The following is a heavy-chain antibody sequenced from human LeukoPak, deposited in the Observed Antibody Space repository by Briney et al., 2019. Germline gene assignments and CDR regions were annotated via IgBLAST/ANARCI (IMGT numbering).Heavy chain of an antibody. CDR1: GLTVSSNY. CDR3: AREKGYYFDY. Sequence: GGSLRLSCAASGLTVSSNYMSWVRQAPGKGLEWVSVIYSGGSTYYADSVKGRFIISRDNSKNTLYLQMNSLRAEDTAVYYCAREKGYYFDYWGQGTLVTVSS. J-gene: IGHJ4*02. CDR2: IYSGGST. V-gene: IGHV3-66*02.